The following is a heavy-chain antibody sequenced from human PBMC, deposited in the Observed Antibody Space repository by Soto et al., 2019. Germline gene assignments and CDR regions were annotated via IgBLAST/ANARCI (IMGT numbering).Heavy chain of an antibody. Sequence: SETLSLTCTVSGGSICRYYSRWILPPAGKGLVWIVYVYHTGRTSYNPALESQVSISMDTSKNQFSLNLDSVTAADTAVYFCARDFSYFDTWCQGTLVTVFS. J-gene: IGHJ4*03. CDR2: VYHTGRT. D-gene: IGHD3-3*01. CDR3: ARDFSYFDT. V-gene: IGHV4-59*01. CDR1: GGSICRYY.